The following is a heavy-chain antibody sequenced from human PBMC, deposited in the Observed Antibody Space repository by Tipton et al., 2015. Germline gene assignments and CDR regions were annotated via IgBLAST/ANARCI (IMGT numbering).Heavy chain of an antibody. CDR3: ARGQFAREVAAIR. J-gene: IGHJ4*02. CDR1: GDSISSGDYF. CDR2: IYYNGGT. V-gene: IGHV4-31*03. Sequence: TLSLTCTVSGDSISSGDYFWSWIRQHPGKGLEWIGYIYYNGGTYYNPSLKSRVTISVDTSKNHFSLKLSSVTAADTAVYYCARGQFAREVAAIRWGQGILVTVSS. D-gene: IGHD2-15*01.